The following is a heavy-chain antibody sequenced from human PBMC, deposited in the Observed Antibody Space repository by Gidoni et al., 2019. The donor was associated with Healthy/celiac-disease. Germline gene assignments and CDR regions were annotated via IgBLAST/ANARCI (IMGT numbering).Heavy chain of an antibody. CDR1: GYPFTSYD. D-gene: IGHD1-26*01. J-gene: IGHJ6*02. CDR2: MNPNRGNT. V-gene: IGHV1-8*01. Sequence: QVQLVQSGAEVKKPGASVKVSCKASGYPFTSYDINWVRQATGQWLAWMGWMNPNRGNTGYAQKFQGRVTMTRNTSISTAYMELSSLRSEDTAVYYCARESGYIVGATRYYGMDVWGQGTTVTVSS. CDR3: ARESGYIVGATRYYGMDV.